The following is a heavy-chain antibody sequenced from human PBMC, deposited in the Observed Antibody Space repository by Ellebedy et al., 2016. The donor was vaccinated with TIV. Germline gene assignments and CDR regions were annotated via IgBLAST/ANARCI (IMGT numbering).Heavy chain of an antibody. CDR2: ITSSGVTT. Sequence: GESLKISCAASGFTFSDYYMSWIRQAPGKGLEWISYITSSGVTTYYADSVKGRFTISRDNAKNSVDLQMHSLRAEDTAVYYCARAPTAIFAHFYYYYYYMDVWGKGTTVTVSS. V-gene: IGHV3-11*01. CDR3: ARAPTAIFAHFYYYYYYMDV. D-gene: IGHD2-21*02. CDR1: GFTFSDYY. J-gene: IGHJ6*03.